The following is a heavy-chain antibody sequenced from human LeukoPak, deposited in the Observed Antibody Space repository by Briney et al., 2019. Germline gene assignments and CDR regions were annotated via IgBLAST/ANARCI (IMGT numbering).Heavy chain of an antibody. CDR1: GGTFSSYP. CDR2: IIPIFGTA. V-gene: IGHV1-69*05. D-gene: IGHD4-17*01. CDR3: ARVTVWVWAFDI. J-gene: IGHJ3*02. Sequence: SVKVSCKASGGTFSSYPISWVRQAPGQGLGWMGGIIPIFGTANYAQKFQGRVTITTDESTSTAYMELSSLRSEDTAVYYCARVTVWVWAFDIWGQGTMVTVSS.